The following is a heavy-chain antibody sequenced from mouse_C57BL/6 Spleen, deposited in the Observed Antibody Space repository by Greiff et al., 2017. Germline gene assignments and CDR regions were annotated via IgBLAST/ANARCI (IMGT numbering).Heavy chain of an antibody. J-gene: IGHJ4*01. CDR1: GYTFTSYW. CDR3: ARDYSNRGYYAMDY. D-gene: IGHD2-5*01. CDR2: INPSNGGT. Sequence: QVQLQQSGTELVKPGASVKLSCTASGYTFTSYWMHWVQQRPGQGLEWIGNINPSNGGTNYNEKFKSKATLTVDKSSSTAYMQLSSLTSEDSAVYYCARDYSNRGYYAMDYWGQGTSVTVSS. V-gene: IGHV1-53*01.